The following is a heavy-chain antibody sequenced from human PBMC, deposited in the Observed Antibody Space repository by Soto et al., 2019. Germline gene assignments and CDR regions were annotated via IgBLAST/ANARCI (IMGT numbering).Heavy chain of an antibody. CDR3: GRVGVYGDQYYYNYYAMDV. CDR2: MNPNSGNT. D-gene: IGHD4-17*01. Sequence: ASVKVSCKASGYTFTSYDINWVRQATGQGLEWMGWMNPNSGNTGYAQKFQGRVTMPRNTSISTAYMELSSLRSEDTAVYYCGRVGVYGDQYYYNYYAMDVWGQGTTVTVAS. CDR1: GYTFTSYD. V-gene: IGHV1-8*01. J-gene: IGHJ6*01.